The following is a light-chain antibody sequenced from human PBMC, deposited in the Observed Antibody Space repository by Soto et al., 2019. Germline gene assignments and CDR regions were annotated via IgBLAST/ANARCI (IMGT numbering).Light chain of an antibody. CDR1: SSDVGGYNY. J-gene: IGLJ3*02. Sequence: QSVLTQPPSASGSPGQSVTISCTGTSSDVGGYNYVSWYQRHPGKAPQLMIYEVTKRPSGVPDRFSGSKSGNTASLTVSGLQAEDEADYYCSSYAGSNILVFGGGTKLTVL. CDR3: SSYAGSNILV. CDR2: EVT. V-gene: IGLV2-8*01.